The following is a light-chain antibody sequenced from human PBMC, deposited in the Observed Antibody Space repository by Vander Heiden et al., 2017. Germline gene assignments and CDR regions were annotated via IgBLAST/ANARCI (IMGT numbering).Light chain of an antibody. J-gene: IGLJ1*01. CDR3: SSYTSSSTLGV. V-gene: IGLV2-14*01. CDR2: EVS. Sequence: QSALTQPASVSGSPGPSITISCTGSSSDVGGYNYVSWDKQHQGKAPKLMIYEVSNRPSGVSNRFSGSKSGNTASLTISGLQAEDEADYYCSSYTSSSTLGVFGTGTKVTVL. CDR1: SSDVGGYNY.